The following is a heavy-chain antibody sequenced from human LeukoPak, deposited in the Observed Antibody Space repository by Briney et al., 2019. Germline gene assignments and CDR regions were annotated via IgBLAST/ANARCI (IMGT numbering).Heavy chain of an antibody. D-gene: IGHD2-2*01. V-gene: IGHV4-30-4*08. J-gene: IGHJ5*02. CDR1: GGSISSGDYY. CDR3: ARLVNYCSSTSCYLSWFDP. CDR2: FYYSGST. Sequence: SETLSLTCTVSGGSISSGDYYWSWIRQPPGKGLEWIGYFYYSGSTYYNPSLKSRVTISVDTSKNQFSLKLSSVTAADTAVYYCARLVNYCSSTSCYLSWFDPWGQGTLVTVSS.